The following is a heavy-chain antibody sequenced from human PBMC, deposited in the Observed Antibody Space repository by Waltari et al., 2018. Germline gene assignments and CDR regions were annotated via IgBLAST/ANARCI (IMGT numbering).Heavy chain of an antibody. CDR1: GFTFRAFA. V-gene: IGHV3-23*01. D-gene: IGHD3-10*01. CDR3: ARERGSSGVYYIDY. Sequence: DVQLLASGGGLLQPGGSLRLSCEAHGFTFRAFALTWVRQAPGQGLEWVSTIRPSAERTYYAGSVKGRFSVSRDNSMNTHYLQLEFLRPEDTAIYFCARERGSSGVYYIDYWGQGTLVSVSS. J-gene: IGHJ4*02. CDR2: IRPSAERT.